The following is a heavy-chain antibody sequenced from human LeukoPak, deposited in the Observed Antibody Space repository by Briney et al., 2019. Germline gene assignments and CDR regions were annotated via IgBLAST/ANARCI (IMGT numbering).Heavy chain of an antibody. J-gene: IGHJ3*02. D-gene: IGHD6-19*01. V-gene: IGHV1-2*02. Sequence: ASVPVSCKASGYPFTGYYMHWVRQAPGRGLEWMGWINPNSGGTDYAQKFQGRVTMTSDTSINTAYMDLSRLTSDDTAVYYCASFGGGQWLLRGDDAFDIWGQGTMVTVS. CDR2: INPNSGGT. CDR1: GYPFTGYY. CDR3: ASFGGGQWLLRGDDAFDI.